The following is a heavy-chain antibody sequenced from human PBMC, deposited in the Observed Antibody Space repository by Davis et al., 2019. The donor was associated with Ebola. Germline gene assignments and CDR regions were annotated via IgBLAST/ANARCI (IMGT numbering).Heavy chain of an antibody. Sequence: GGSLRLSCAASGFTFSSYAMHWVRQAPGKGLEWVAVISYDGSNKYYADSVKGRFTISRDNSKNTLYLQMNSLRAEDTAVYYCARDRVITMVRNYYYYGMDVWGKGTTVTVSS. CDR1: GFTFSSYA. D-gene: IGHD3-10*01. CDR2: ISYDGSNK. CDR3: ARDRVITMVRNYYYYGMDV. V-gene: IGHV3-30-3*01. J-gene: IGHJ6*04.